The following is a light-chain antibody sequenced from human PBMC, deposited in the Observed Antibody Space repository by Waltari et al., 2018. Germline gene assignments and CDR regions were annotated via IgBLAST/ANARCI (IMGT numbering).Light chain of an antibody. V-gene: IGLV2-14*01. CDR3: SSFTSSTTLV. CDR1: SSDVGGYKY. J-gene: IGLJ2*01. Sequence: QSALTQPASVSGSPGQSITISCTGTSSDVGGYKYVSWSQPHPGKAPKLIIYDVSNRPSGVSDRFSGSKSGNTASLTISGLQAEDEADYYCSSFTSSTTLVFGGGTKLTVL. CDR2: DVS.